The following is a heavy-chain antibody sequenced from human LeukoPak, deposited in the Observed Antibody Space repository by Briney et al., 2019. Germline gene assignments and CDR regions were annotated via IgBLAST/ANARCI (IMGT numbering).Heavy chain of an antibody. Sequence: PGGSLRLSCAASGFTFSSYEMNWVRQAPGKGLEWVSYISSSGSTIYYADSVKGRFTISRDNAKNSLYLQMNSLRAEDTAVYYCARTSYYDPDYRGQGTLVTVSS. J-gene: IGHJ4*02. D-gene: IGHD3-22*01. CDR1: GFTFSSYE. CDR2: ISSSGSTI. CDR3: ARTSYYDPDY. V-gene: IGHV3-48*03.